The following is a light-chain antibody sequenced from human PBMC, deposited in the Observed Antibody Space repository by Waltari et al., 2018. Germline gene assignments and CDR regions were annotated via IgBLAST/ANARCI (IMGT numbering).Light chain of an antibody. J-gene: IGLJ1*01. CDR2: YDS. CDR3: QVWDANTDPGV. CDR1: NIERKS. V-gene: IGLV3-21*04. Sequence: SYVLTQPPSLSVAPGQTARITCGGNNIERKSVHWYRQKPGQAPVLVISYDSDRPSGLPERFSGSNSGNTATLTISRVEAGDEGDYYCQVWDANTDPGVFGTGTEVTVL.